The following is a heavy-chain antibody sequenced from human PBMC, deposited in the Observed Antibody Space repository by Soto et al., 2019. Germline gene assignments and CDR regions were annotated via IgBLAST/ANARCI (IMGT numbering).Heavy chain of an antibody. Sequence: ASVKVSCKASGFTFTSSAVQWVRQARGQRLEWIGWIVVGSGNTNYAQKFQERVTITRDMSTSTAYMELSSLRSEDTAVYYCAAYIGAQFAFDIWGQGTMVTVSS. J-gene: IGHJ3*02. V-gene: IGHV1-58*01. D-gene: IGHD3-10*01. CDR2: IVVGSGNT. CDR1: GFTFTSSA. CDR3: AAYIGAQFAFDI.